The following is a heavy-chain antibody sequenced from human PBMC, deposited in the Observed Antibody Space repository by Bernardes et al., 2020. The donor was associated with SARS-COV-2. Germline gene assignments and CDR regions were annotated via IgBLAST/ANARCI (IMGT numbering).Heavy chain of an antibody. D-gene: IGHD1-26*01. CDR2: INPNSGGT. V-gene: IGHV1-2*02. J-gene: IGHJ6*02. CDR3: ARIGRGELYYYYGMDV. Sequence: ASVKVSCKASGYTFTGYYMHWVRQAPGQGLEWMGWINPNSGGTNYAQKFQGRVTMTRDTSISTAYMELSRLRSDDTAVYYCARIGRGELYYYYGMDVWGQGTTVTVSS. CDR1: GYTFTGYY.